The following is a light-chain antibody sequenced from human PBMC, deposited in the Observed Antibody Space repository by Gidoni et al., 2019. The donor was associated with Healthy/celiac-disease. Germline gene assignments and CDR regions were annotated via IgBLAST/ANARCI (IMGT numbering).Light chain of an antibody. CDR2: GAS. J-gene: IGKJ1*01. V-gene: IGKV3-20*01. Sequence: EIVLTQSPGTLSLSPGERATLSCRASQSVSSSSLAWYQQKPGQAPRLLIYGASTRATGIPDRFSGSGSGTDFTLTISRLEPEDFAVYYCQQYGSSTPCTFGQGTKVEIK. CDR1: QSVSSSS. CDR3: QQYGSSTPCT.